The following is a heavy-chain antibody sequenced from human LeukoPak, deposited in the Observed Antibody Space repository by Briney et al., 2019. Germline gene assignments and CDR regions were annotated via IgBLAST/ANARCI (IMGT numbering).Heavy chain of an antibody. Sequence: GGSLRLSCEASGFTFGSYAMYWVRQAPGKGLEWVAGIFGSGGSLHYADSVKGRFTISRDNPRNTVYLQINSLRGDDTAVYYCGKTTVGYSSGQKPAWPVDFWGQGTLVTVSS. J-gene: IGHJ4*02. D-gene: IGHD5-18*01. CDR2: IFGSGGSL. CDR1: GFTFGSYA. V-gene: IGHV3-23*01. CDR3: GKTTVGYSSGQKPAWPVDF.